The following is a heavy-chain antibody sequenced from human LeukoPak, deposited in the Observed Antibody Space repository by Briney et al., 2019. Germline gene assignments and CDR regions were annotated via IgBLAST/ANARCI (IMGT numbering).Heavy chain of an antibody. CDR2: KYYSGDT. Sequence: PSETLSLTCTVSGGSINSSDHYWAWIRQPPGKGLEWIGSKYYSGDTYYSPSLKSRVTISVDTSRNKFALKLNSVTAADTAVYFCAKEEWFRFDIWGQGTSVTVSS. D-gene: IGHD3-10*01. J-gene: IGHJ4*02. CDR1: GGSINSSDHY. V-gene: IGHV4-39*02. CDR3: AKEEWFRFDI.